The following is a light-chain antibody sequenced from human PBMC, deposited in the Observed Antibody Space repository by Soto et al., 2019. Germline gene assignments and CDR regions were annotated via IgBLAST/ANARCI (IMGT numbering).Light chain of an antibody. J-gene: IGKJ2*01. CDR3: QQRTNWLMYT. CDR2: DAS. CDR1: QSVNSY. Sequence: EFGLTQSPSTLSVSPGERATISCRASQSVNSYLAWYQQKPGQAPRLLIYDASNRATGVPARFSGSGSGTDFTLTISSLEPEDFAVYYCQQRTNWLMYTFGQGTKLEIK. V-gene: IGKV3-11*01.